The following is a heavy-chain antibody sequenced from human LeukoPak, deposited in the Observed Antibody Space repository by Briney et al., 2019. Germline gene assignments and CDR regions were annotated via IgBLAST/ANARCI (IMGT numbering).Heavy chain of an antibody. CDR3: AVGSDVGSYLAFQY. CDR2: ITPFNGNT. Sequence: SVTVSCKASGYTFPYRYLHWVRQAPGQTLDWMGWITPFNGNTKYAQKFHDRVTITRDTSMSTAYMELSGLKSEDTAMYYCAVGSDVGSYLAFQYWGQGTLVTVSS. CDR1: GYTFPYRY. V-gene: IGHV1-45*02. J-gene: IGHJ1*01. D-gene: IGHD1-26*01.